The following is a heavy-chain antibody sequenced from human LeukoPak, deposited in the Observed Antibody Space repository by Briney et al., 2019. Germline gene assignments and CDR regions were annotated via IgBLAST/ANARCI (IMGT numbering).Heavy chain of an antibody. Sequence: GGSLRLSCAAAGFTLSSYGMHWVRQAPGKGLEWVAFIRYDGSNKYYADSVKGRFTISRDSSKNTLYLQMNSLRAEDTAVYYCAKTSNYYDSSAYSDWGQGTLVTESS. J-gene: IGHJ4*02. CDR1: GFTLSSYG. CDR2: IRYDGSNK. D-gene: IGHD3-22*01. CDR3: AKTSNYYDSSAYSD. V-gene: IGHV3-30*02.